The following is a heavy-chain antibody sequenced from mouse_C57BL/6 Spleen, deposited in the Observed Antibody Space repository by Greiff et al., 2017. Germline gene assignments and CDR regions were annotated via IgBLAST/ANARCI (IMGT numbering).Heavy chain of an antibody. J-gene: IGHJ4*01. Sequence: VQLQQSGAELVRPGASVKLSCTASGFNIKDDYMHWVKQRPEQGLEWIGWIDPENGDTEYASKFQGKATITADTSSNTAYLQLSSLTSEDTAVYYCTIYYYGSSYVRAMDYWGQGTSVTVSS. CDR2: IDPENGDT. D-gene: IGHD1-1*01. CDR3: TIYYYGSSYVRAMDY. CDR1: GFNIKDDY. V-gene: IGHV14-4*01.